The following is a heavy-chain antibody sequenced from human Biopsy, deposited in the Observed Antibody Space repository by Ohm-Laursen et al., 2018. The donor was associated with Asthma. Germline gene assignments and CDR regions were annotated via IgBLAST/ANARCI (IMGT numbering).Heavy chain of an antibody. CDR2: ISNDGSSK. J-gene: IGHJ4*02. V-gene: IGHV3-30*03. Sequence: LRLSCAAPGFTFSSYGMHWVRQAPGKGLEWVALISNDGSSKYYADSVKGRFTISRDISKNTLYLQMNSLRAEDTAVYYCARSDCGSGGYCYIPFYFWGQGTLVTVSS. CDR3: ARSDCGSGGYCYIPFYF. D-gene: IGHD2-21*02. CDR1: GFTFSSYG.